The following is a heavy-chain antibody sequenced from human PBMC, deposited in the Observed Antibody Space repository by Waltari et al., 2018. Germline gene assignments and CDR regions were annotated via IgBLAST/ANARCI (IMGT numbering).Heavy chain of an antibody. D-gene: IGHD6-13*01. Sequence: EVQLVESXGGLVQPGGSLRLSCXASGXTLSCFWMNWVRQNPGRGLEWVAGIKQDXSEKYYADSVKGXFTXSRXXXKXPLYLQMXXXRAEXTAVYYCATXXWYCFDYXGQGTLVTVXS. CDR3: ATXXWYCFDY. CDR2: IKQDXSEK. J-gene: IGHJ4*02. V-gene: IGHV3-7*01. CDR1: GXTLSCFW.